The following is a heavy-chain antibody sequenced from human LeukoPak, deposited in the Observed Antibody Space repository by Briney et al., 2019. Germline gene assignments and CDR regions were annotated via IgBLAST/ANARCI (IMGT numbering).Heavy chain of an antibody. CDR3: ARTIDCSSSSCSYGMDV. CDR2: IFYSGST. D-gene: IGHD2-15*01. V-gene: IGHV4-59*08. CDR1: GGSLSRYY. Sequence: PSETLSLTRAVSGGSLSRYYSSWVRQPPGKGLEWIGYIFYSGSTNYNPSLKSRVTISVDTSKKQFSLRLSSVTAADTAVYYCARTIDCSSSSCSYGMDVWGQGTTVTVPS. J-gene: IGHJ6*02.